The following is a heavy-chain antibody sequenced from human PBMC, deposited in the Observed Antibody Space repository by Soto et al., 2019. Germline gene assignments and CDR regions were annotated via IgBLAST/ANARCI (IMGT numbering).Heavy chain of an antibody. CDR3: AKDRLQGGQQLVRRRGFDP. D-gene: IGHD6-13*01. CDR1: GFTFSSYG. J-gene: IGHJ5*02. CDR2: ISYDGSNK. Sequence: QVQLVESGGGVVQPGRSLRLSCAASGFTFSSYGMHWVRQAPGKGLEWVAVISYDGSNKYYADSVKGRFTISRNNSKITLYLQMNSLRAEDTAVYYCAKDRLQGGQQLVRRRGFDPWGQGTLVTVSS. V-gene: IGHV3-30*18.